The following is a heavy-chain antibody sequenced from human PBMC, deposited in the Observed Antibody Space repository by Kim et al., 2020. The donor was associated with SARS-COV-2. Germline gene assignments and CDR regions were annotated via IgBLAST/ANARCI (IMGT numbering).Heavy chain of an antibody. CDR2: ISYDGSNK. V-gene: IGHV3-30*18. D-gene: IGHD2-2*01. CDR3: AKDQCSSTSCYVGGVGRY. J-gene: IGHJ4*02. Sequence: GGSLRLSCAASGFTFSSYGMHWVRQAPGKGLEWVAVISYDGSNKYYADSVKGRFTISRDNSKNTLYLQMNSLRAEDTAVYYCAKDQCSSTSCYVGGVGRYWGQGTLVTVSS. CDR1: GFTFSSYG.